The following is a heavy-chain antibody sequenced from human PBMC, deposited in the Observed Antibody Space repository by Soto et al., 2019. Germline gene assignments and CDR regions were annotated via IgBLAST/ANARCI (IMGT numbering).Heavy chain of an antibody. J-gene: IGHJ6*02. CDR3: AADRRYSYGTYYYYYGMDV. CDR2: IVVGSGNT. V-gene: IGHV1-58*01. D-gene: IGHD5-18*01. Sequence: ASVKVSCKASGFTFTSSAVQWVRQARGQRLEWIGWIVVGSGNTNYAQKFQERVTITRDMSTSTAYMELSSLRSEDTAVYYCAADRRYSYGTYYYYYGMDVWGQGTTVTVS. CDR1: GFTFTSSA.